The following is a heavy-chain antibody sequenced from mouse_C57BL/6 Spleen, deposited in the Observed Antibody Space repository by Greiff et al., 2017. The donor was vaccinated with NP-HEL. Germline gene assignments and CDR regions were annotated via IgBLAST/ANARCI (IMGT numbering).Heavy chain of an antibody. J-gene: IGHJ3*01. V-gene: IGHV14-4*01. Sequence: EVQLQESGAELVRPGASVKLSCTASGFNIKDDYMHWVKQRPEQGLEWIGWIDPENGDTEYASKFQGKATITADTSSNTAYLQLSSLTSEDTAVYYCTTSGYGSSLFAYWGQGTLVTVSA. CDR2: IDPENGDT. CDR1: GFNIKDDY. CDR3: TTSGYGSSLFAY. D-gene: IGHD1-1*01.